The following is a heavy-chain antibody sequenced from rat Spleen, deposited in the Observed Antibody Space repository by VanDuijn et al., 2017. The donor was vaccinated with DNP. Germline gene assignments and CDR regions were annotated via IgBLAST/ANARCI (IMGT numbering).Heavy chain of an antibody. Sequence: EVKLVESGGGLVQPGRSLKLSCAASGFNFNDYWMGWVRQAPGKGLEWIGQINKDSNTINYTPSLEDKFTISRDNAQNTLFLQMNKLGSEDTAIYYCAKGPNYGGWSDYFDYWGQGVMVTVSS. V-gene: IGHV4-2*01. CDR3: AKGPNYGGWSDYFDY. D-gene: IGHD1-11*01. CDR1: GFNFNDYW. CDR2: INKDSNTI. J-gene: IGHJ2*01.